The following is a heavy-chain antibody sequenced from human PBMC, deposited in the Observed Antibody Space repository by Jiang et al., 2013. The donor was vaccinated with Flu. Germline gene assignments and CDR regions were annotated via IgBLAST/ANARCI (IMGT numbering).Heavy chain of an antibody. J-gene: IGHJ4*02. CDR2: MNPNSGNT. Sequence: INWVRQATGQGLEWMGWMNPNSGNTGYAQKFQGRVTMTRNTSISTAYMEPSSLRSEDTAVYYCARAVLWFGATVAVDDYWGQGTLVTVSS. D-gene: IGHD3-10*01. V-gene: IGHV1-8*01. CDR3: ARAVLWFGATVAVDDY.